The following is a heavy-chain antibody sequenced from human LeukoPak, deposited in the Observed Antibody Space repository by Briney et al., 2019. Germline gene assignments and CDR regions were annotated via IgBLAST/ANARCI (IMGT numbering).Heavy chain of an antibody. CDR1: GFTFNSYG. CDR3: ARDQTTVNVVPAATGSSYYYYYYGMDV. D-gene: IGHD2-2*01. J-gene: IGHJ6*02. CDR2: IYFDGSNK. V-gene: IGHV3-33*01. Sequence: GGPLRLSCAASGFTFNSYGMHWVRQAPGKGLEWVAVIYFDGSNKYYADSVKGRFTISRDNSKNTLYLQMNSLRAEDTAVYYCARDQTTVNVVPAATGSSYYYYYYGMDVWGQGTTVTVSS.